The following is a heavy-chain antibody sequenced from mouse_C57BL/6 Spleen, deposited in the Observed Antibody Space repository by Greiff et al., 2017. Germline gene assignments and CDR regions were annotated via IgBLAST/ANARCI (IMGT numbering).Heavy chain of an antibody. CDR1: GYAFSSSW. CDR3: ARSGLAHPYAMDY. V-gene: IGHV1-82*01. Sequence: VQLKQSGPELVKPGASVKISCKASGYAFSSSWMNWVKQRPGKGLEWIGRIYPGDGDTNYNGKFKGKATLTADKSSSTAYMQLSSLTSEDSAVYFCARSGLAHPYAMDYWGQGTSVTVSS. J-gene: IGHJ4*01. CDR2: IYPGDGDT. D-gene: IGHD3-1*01.